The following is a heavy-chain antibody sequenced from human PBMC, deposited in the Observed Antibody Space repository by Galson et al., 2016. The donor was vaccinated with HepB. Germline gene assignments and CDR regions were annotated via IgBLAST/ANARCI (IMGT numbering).Heavy chain of an antibody. D-gene: IGHD3-3*01. V-gene: IGHV3-43*01. Sequence: SLRLSCAASGFTFDDHAMHWVRQVPGKGLEWVSLISWDGGNTYYADSVKGRFTISRDNSKNSLYLHMHSLRTEDTAFYFCAKDEGIGVWSSSFDSWGQGTLVTVSS. J-gene: IGHJ4*02. CDR2: ISWDGGNT. CDR3: AKDEGIGVWSSSFDS. CDR1: GFTFDDHA.